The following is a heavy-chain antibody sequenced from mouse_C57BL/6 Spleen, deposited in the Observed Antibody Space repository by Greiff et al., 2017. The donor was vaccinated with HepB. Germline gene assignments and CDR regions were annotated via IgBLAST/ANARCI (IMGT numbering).Heavy chain of an antibody. D-gene: IGHD2-3*01. CDR2: ISDGGSYT. J-gene: IGHJ4*01. Sequence: EVQGVESGGGLVKPGGSLKLSCAASGFTFSSYAMSWVRQTPEKRLEWVATISDGGSYTYYPDNVKGRFTISRDNAKNNLYLQMSHLKSEDTAMYYGARVLYDGYPYAMDYWGQGTSVTVSS. V-gene: IGHV5-4*01. CDR3: ARVLYDGYPYAMDY. CDR1: GFTFSSYA.